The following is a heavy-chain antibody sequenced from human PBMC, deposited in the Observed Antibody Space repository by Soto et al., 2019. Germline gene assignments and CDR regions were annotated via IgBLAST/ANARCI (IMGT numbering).Heavy chain of an antibody. D-gene: IGHD6-13*01. CDR2: INHSGST. CDR1: VGSFSGYY. J-gene: IGHJ5*02. V-gene: IGHV4-34*01. CDR3: ARAYSSSWRNWFDP. Sequence: SETLSLPCAVYVGSFSGYYWSWIRQPPGKGLEWIGEINHSGSTNYNPSLKSRVTISVDTSKNQFSLKLSSVTAADTAVYYCARAYSSSWRNWFDPWGQGTLVTVSS.